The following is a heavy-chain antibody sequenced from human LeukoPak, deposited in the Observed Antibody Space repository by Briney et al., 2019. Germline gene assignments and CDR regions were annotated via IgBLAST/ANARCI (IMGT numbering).Heavy chain of an antibody. CDR1: GFTFSGAW. J-gene: IGHJ4*02. D-gene: IGHD6-13*01. CDR3: ATLVITAAGN. Sequence: PGGSLRHSCAASGFTFSGAWMNWVRQAPGKGLEWVGHIKSKIDGGTTDYAAPVKGRFTISRDDSKNTLYLQMNSLKTADTAVYYCATLVITAAGNWGQGTLVTVSS. CDR2: IKSKIDGGTT. V-gene: IGHV3-15*01.